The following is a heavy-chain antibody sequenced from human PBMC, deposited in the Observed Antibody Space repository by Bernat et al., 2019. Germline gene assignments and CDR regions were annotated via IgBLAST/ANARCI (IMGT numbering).Heavy chain of an antibody. V-gene: IGHV3-72*01. Sequence: EVQLVGSGGGLVQPGGSLRLSCAASGFTFSDHYMDWVRQAPGKGLEWVGRIRDIANSYTTEYAASVKGRFTISRDDSQKSLYLQMNSLNTEYTAVYYCARGASSSTDQYYYYGLDVWGQGARSSSP. CDR1: GFTFSDHY. J-gene: IGHJ6*02. CDR3: ARGASSSTDQYYYYGLDV. D-gene: IGHD2-2*01. CDR2: IRDIANSYTT.